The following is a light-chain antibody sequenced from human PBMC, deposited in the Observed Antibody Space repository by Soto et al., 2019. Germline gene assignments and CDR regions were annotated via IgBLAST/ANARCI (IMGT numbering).Light chain of an antibody. J-gene: IGKJ4*01. CDR2: DVS. V-gene: IGKV3-11*01. Sequence: EIVLTQSPATLSLSAGERATLSCRASQSVDSYLTWYQQKPGQAPRLLIYDVSKRATGIPVRFSGSGSGTDFTLIISSLEPEDVAIYYCQQRRNWPLTFGGGTKVEIK. CDR3: QQRRNWPLT. CDR1: QSVDSY.